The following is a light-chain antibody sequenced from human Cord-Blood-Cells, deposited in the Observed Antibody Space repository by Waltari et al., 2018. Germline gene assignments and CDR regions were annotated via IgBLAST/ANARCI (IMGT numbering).Light chain of an antibody. J-gene: IGLJ3*02. V-gene: IGLV9-49*01. Sequence: QPVLTQPPSASASLGASVTLTCTLSSGYSTYKVDCYQQSPGKGPRFVMRVGTGGIVGSKGDGIPDRFSVLGSGLNRYLTIKNIQEEDESDYHCGADHGSGSNFVLVFGGGTKLTVL. CDR3: GADHGSGSNFVLV. CDR1: SGYSTYK. CDR2: VGTGGIVG.